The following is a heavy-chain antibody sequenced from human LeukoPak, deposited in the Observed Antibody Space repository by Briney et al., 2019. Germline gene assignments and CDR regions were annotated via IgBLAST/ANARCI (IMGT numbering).Heavy chain of an antibody. CDR2: ICHSGST. D-gene: IGHD1-26*01. J-gene: IGHJ4*02. CDR3: ARQRYSGSYFVDY. V-gene: IGHV4-30-2*03. Sequence: SETLSLTCAVSGGSISSGGYSWSWIRQPPGKGLEWIGYICHSGSTYYNPSLKSRVTISVDTSKNQFSLKLSSVTAADTAVYYCARQRYSGSYFVDYWGQGTLVTVSS. CDR1: GGSISSGGYS.